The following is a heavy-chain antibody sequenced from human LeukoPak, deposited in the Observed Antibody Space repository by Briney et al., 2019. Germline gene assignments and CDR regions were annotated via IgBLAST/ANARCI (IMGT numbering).Heavy chain of an antibody. CDR2: ISRSGNTI. CDR1: GFTFFSYE. D-gene: IGHD3-22*01. Sequence: GGSLRLSCAASGFTFFSYEMNWVRQAPGKGLEWVSYISRSGNTIYYADSVKGRFTISRDNAKNSLYLQMNSLRAEDTAVYYCARAADSQYWGQGTLVTVSS. V-gene: IGHV3-48*03. J-gene: IGHJ4*02. CDR3: ARAADSQY.